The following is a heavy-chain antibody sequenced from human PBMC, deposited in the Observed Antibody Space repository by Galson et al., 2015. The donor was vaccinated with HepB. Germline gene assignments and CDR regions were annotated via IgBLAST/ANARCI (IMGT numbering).Heavy chain of an antibody. CDR3: ARATSSAAASIFDY. D-gene: IGHD6-13*01. CDR1: GFTFSSYS. V-gene: IGHV3-48*02. CDR2: ISSSSSTI. J-gene: IGHJ4*02. Sequence: PLRLSCAASGFTFSSYSMNWVRQAPGKGLEWVSYISSSSSTIYYADSVKGRFTISRDNAKNSLYLQMNSLRDEDTAVYYCARATSSAAASIFDYWGQGTLVTVSS.